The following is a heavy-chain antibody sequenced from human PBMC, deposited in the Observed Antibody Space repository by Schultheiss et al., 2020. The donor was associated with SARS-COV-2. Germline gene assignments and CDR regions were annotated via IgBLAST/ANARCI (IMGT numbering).Heavy chain of an antibody. CDR1: GGSISSYY. J-gene: IGHJ4*02. V-gene: IGHV4-59*12. CDR2: IYYSGST. D-gene: IGHD6-19*01. Sequence: GSLRLSCTVSGGSISSYYWSWIRQPPGKGLEWIGYIYYSGSTNYNPSLKSRVTISVDTSKNQFSLKLSSVTAADTAVYYCAGISSGWYDYWGQGTLVTVSS. CDR3: AGISSGWYDY.